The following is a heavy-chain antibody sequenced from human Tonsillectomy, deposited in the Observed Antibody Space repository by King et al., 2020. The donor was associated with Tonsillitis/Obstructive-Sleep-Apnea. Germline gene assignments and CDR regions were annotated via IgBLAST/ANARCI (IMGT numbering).Heavy chain of an antibody. J-gene: IGHJ3*01. Sequence: VQLVESGGGLVQPGGSLRLSCSASGFTFSDYSMHWVRQAPGKGLEYVSGVSTNGGSTYYAASVKGRFTVSRDNSKNTLYLQMSSLRTEDTAVYYCVKGSSSFAPSDAPDLWGQGTMVTVSS. CDR1: GFTFSDYS. CDR3: VKGSSSFAPSDAPDL. V-gene: IGHV3-64D*06. CDR2: VSTNGGST.